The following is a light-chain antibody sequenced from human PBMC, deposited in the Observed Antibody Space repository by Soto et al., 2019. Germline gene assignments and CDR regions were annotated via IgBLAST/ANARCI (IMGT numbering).Light chain of an antibody. CDR1: ESVSSY. V-gene: IGKV3-11*01. CDR2: ETS. J-gene: IGKJ5*01. Sequence: DILLTQSPATLSLSPGERAPLSCRASESVSSYLAWYQQKPGLPPRLLIYETSNRVIGIPARFSGSGSGTDFTLTISGLQSEDSAVYFCQQYNNWPFSFGQGTRLEIK. CDR3: QQYNNWPFS.